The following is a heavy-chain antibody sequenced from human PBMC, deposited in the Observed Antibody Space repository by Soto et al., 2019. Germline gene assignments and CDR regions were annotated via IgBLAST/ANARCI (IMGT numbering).Heavy chain of an antibody. CDR2: IYHGGTT. CDR3: AIFYFMVVDGSTFDY. CDR1: GYSITSSY. D-gene: IGHD6-19*01. V-gene: IGHV4-38-2*02. J-gene: IGHJ4*01. Sequence: SGTPSITCRVSGYSITSSYWGWIRQSPGKGPEWIASIYHGGTTFYNPSLKSRITISVDTSNNQFSLKLTSMTAADTAVYYCAIFYFMVVDGSTFDYRGQGTLVIVSA.